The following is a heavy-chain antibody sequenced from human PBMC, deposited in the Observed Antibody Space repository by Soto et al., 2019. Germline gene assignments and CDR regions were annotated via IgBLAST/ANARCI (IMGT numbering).Heavy chain of an antibody. CDR3: AHTRHRSDWYNWFDS. CDR1: GLSLSTSGVG. Sequence: QITLKESGPTLVKPTQTLTLTCTFSGLSLSTSGVGVGWVRQPPGKALECLALIYWYEDKRYSPSLKTRLTITTNHNHNPAALTITTMHHVDTATYSCAHTRHRSDWYNWFDSWGQGTLVTVSS. J-gene: IGHJ5*01. D-gene: IGHD6-13*01. V-gene: IGHV2-5*01. CDR2: IYWYEDK.